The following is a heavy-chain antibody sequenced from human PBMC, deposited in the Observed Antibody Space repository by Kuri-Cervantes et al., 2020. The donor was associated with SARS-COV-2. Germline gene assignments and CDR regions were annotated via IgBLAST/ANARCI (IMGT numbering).Heavy chain of an antibody. Sequence: ASVKVSCKASGYTFTGYYMHWVRQAPGQGLEWMGWINPNSGGTNYAQKFQGRVTMTRDTSISTAYMELSRLRSDDTAVYYCASRSASLTELYYFDYWAREPWSPSPQ. CDR2: INPNSGGT. V-gene: IGHV1-2*02. CDR3: ASRSASLTELYYFDY. D-gene: IGHD1-20*01. J-gene: IGHJ4*02. CDR1: GYTFTGYY.